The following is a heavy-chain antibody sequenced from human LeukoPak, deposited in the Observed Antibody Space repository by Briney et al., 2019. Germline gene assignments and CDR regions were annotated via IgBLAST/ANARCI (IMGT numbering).Heavy chain of an antibody. J-gene: IGHJ4*02. Sequence: ASVKVSCKASGYTFTGYYMHWVRQAPGQGLEWMGWINPNSGGTNYAQKFQGRVTMTRDTSISTAYMELSRLRSDDTAVYYCAKHRSGIAASGSNYWGQGTLVSVSS. V-gene: IGHV1-2*02. CDR2: INPNSGGT. CDR3: AKHRSGIAASGSNY. CDR1: GYTFTGYY. D-gene: IGHD6-13*01.